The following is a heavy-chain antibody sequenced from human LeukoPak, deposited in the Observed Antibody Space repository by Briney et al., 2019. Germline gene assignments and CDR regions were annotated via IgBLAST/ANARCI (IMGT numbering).Heavy chain of an antibody. Sequence: PSETLSLTCAVYGGSFSGYYWSWIRQPPGKGLEWIGEINHSGSTNYNPSLKSRVTISVDTSKNQFSLKLSSVTAADTAVYYCAGRVQEGGPQYYLDYWGQGTLVTVSS. CDR2: INHSGST. V-gene: IGHV4-34*01. J-gene: IGHJ4*02. D-gene: IGHD1-1*01. CDR3: AGRVQEGGPQYYLDY. CDR1: GGSFSGYY.